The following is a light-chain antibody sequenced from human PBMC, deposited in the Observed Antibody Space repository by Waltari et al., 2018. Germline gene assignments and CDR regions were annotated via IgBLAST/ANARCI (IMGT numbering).Light chain of an antibody. CDR1: HHLSSH. V-gene: IGKV1-9*01. J-gene: IGKJ3*01. CDR2: PAS. Sequence: IQLTQSPSSLSASVGDRVTISCRASHHLSSHLAWYQQKPGKAPTLLIYPASTLESGVPSRFSGSGSGTEFTLTITSLQPEDFATYFCQDLHDYPVFGPGTKVDIK. CDR3: QDLHDYPV.